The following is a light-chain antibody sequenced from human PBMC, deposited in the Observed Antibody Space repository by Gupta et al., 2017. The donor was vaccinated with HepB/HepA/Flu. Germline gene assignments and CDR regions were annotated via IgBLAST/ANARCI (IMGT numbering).Light chain of an antibody. CDR1: SLRSYY. V-gene: IGLV3-19*01. CDR3: NYRASSDNLVV. CDR2: GKN. Sequence: SSELTQDPAVSVALVQTVRITCQGDSLRSYYASWYQQKPGQAPVLVIYGKNNRPSGIPDRFAGSSAGKTASFNITGAQAEDEADYYCNYRASSDNLVVFGGGTKLTVL. J-gene: IGLJ2*01.